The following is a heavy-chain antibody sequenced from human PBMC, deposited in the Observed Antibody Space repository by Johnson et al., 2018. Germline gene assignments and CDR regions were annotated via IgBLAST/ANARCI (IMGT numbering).Heavy chain of an antibody. CDR1: GFTFSDYA. V-gene: IGHV3-23*04. CDR2: VNSGSVT. D-gene: IGHD2-15*01. J-gene: IGHJ3*01. CDR3: AKGLCRGGCSNSDGFDV. Sequence: VQLVESGGGLVQPGGSLRLSCVASGFTFSDYAMSWVRQAPGKGLEWVSDVNSGSVTYYADSVKGRFTLPRDNSRNPVHLQMNSLRVDDTAVYYCAKGLCRGGCSNSDGFDVWGQGTTVTVSP.